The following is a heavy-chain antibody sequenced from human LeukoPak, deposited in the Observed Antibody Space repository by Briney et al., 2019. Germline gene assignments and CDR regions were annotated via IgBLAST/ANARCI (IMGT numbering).Heavy chain of an antibody. J-gene: IGHJ4*02. V-gene: IGHV3-23*01. CDR1: GFTFSSYA. Sequence: PGGSLRLSCAASGFTFSSYAMSWVRQAPGKGLEWVSAISGSGGSTYYADSVKGRFTISRDNSKNTLYLQMNSLRAEDTAVYYRAKEFLGGYRLTYYFDYWGQGTLVTVSS. CDR2: ISGSGGST. CDR3: AKEFLGGYRLTYYFDY. D-gene: IGHD6-19*01.